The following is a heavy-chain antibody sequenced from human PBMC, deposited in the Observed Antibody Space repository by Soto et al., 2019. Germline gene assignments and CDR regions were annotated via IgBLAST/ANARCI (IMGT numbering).Heavy chain of an antibody. CDR2: IYYSGGT. CDR1: GGSISSSSYY. J-gene: IGHJ6*02. D-gene: IGHD2-2*01. Sequence: SETLSLTCTVSGGSISSSSYYWGWIRQPPGKGLEWIGSIYYSGGTYYNPSLKSRVTISVDTSKNQFSLKLSSVTAADTAVYYCARLGKQECISTSCIRDYYYYGMDVWGQGTTVT. CDR3: ARLGKQECISTSCIRDYYYYGMDV. V-gene: IGHV4-39*01.